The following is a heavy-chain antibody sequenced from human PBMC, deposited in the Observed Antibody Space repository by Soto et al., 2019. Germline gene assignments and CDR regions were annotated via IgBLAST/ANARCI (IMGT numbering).Heavy chain of an antibody. CDR1: GFTFSSYG. D-gene: IGHD6-19*01. CDR3: ARDCAGYSSGWYQRGGFDY. J-gene: IGHJ4*02. Sequence: QVQLVESGGGVVQPGRSLRLSCAASGFTFSSYGTHWVRQAPGKRLEWVAVIWYDGSKKYYADSVKGRFTISRDNSKNTLYTQMNSLRAEDTAVYYCARDCAGYSSGWYQRGGFDYWGQGTLVTVSS. V-gene: IGHV3-33*01. CDR2: IWYDGSKK.